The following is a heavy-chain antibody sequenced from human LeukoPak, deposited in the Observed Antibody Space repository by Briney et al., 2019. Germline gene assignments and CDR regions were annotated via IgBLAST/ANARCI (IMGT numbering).Heavy chain of an antibody. Sequence: SVKVSCKASGGTFTSYAISWVRQAPGQGLEWMGGIIPIFGTANYAQKFQGRVTITTDESTSTAYMELSSLRSEDTAVYYCARIFMDCSSTSCPLDYWGQGTLVTVSS. CDR1: GGTFTSYA. CDR3: ARIFMDCSSTSCPLDY. CDR2: IIPIFGTA. J-gene: IGHJ4*02. V-gene: IGHV1-69*05. D-gene: IGHD2-2*01.